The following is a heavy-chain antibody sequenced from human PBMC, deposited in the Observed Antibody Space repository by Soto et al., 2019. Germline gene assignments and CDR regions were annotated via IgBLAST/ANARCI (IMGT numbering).Heavy chain of an antibody. Sequence: GGSLRLSCAASGFSVSNNYMNWVRQAPGKGLEWVSLIYSGCTTHYADSVKGRFTISRDNSKNTLYFQMNSLRAEDTAVYYCARGLDFWSGYYDQYYYGLDVWGQGTTVTVSS. CDR3: ARGLDFWSGYYDQYYYGLDV. V-gene: IGHV3-53*01. CDR2: IYSGCTT. J-gene: IGHJ6*02. D-gene: IGHD3-3*01. CDR1: GFSVSNNY.